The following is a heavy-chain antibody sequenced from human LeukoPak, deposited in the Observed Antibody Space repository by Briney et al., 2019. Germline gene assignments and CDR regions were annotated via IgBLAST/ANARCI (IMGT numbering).Heavy chain of an antibody. CDR2: IYYSGST. D-gene: IGHD1-26*01. CDR3: ARYIVSYPHDAFDI. J-gene: IGHJ3*02. Sequence: SETLSLTCTVSGGSISSYYWSWIRQPPGKGLEWIGYIYYSGSTSYNPSLKSRVTISVDTSKKQSSLKLSSVTAADTAFYYFARYIVSYPHDAFDIWGQGTMVTVSS. CDR1: GGSISSYY. V-gene: IGHV4-59*01.